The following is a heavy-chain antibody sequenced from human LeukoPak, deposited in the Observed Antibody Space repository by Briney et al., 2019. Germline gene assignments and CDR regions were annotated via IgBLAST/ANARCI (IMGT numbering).Heavy chain of an antibody. V-gene: IGHV3-21*04. D-gene: IGHD3-10*01. CDR2: ITKSSTYV. CDR1: GFTFRPHS. CDR3: ARGSGVHV. J-gene: IGHJ4*02. Sequence: PEGSLRLSCEASGFTFRPHSMNWVRQAPGKGLEWVSSITKSSTYVYYADSVKGRFTISRDNANNSLFLQMNNLGVDDTGVYYCARGSGVHVWGQGTLVLVSS.